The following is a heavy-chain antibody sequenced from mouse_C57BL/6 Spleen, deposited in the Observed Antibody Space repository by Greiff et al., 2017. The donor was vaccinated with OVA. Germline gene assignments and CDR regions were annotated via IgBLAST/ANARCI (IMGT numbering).Heavy chain of an antibody. D-gene: IGHD3-3*01. V-gene: IGHV5-9-1*02. CDR2: ISSGGDYI. Sequence: EVQLMASGEGLVKPGGSLKLSCAASGFTFSSYAMSWVRQTPEKRLEWVAYISSGGDYIYYADTVKGRFTISRDNARNTLYLQMSSLKSEDTAMYYCTRGDISYYAMDYWGQGTSGTVSS. CDR3: TRGDISYYAMDY. CDR1: GFTFSSYA. J-gene: IGHJ4*01.